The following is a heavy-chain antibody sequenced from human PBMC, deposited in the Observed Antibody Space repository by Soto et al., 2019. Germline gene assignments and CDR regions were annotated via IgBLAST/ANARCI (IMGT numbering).Heavy chain of an antibody. J-gene: IGHJ4*02. Sequence: EVQMVESGGGLVQPGGSLRLSCAASGFTFSSYWMYWVRQAPGKGLEWVANIKGDGSEKNYEDSVKGRFTLSRDNAKNSMYLQMNSLRVEDTAVYYCASSLLRGQGTLVTVSS. V-gene: IGHV3-7*01. CDR1: GFTFSSYW. CDR3: ASSLL. CDR2: IKGDGSEK.